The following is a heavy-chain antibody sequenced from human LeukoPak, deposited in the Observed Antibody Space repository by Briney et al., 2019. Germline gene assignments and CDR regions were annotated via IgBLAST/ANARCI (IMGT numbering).Heavy chain of an antibody. V-gene: IGHV3-30*02. CDR3: MDV. CDR2: IRYDGNNK. CDR1: GFTFSSYG. Sequence: PGGTLRLSCAASGFTFSSYGMSWVRQAPGKGLEWVAFIRYDGNNKYYADSVKGRFTISRDNAKNSLYLQMAVAGTSSYYYYYYMDVWGKGTTVTISS. J-gene: IGHJ6*03. D-gene: IGHD6-19*01.